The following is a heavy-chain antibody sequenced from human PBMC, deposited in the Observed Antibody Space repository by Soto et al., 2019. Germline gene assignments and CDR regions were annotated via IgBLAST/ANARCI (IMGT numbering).Heavy chain of an antibody. D-gene: IGHD3-10*01. Sequence: GGSLRLSCAASGFTFSSYGMHWVRQAPGKGLEWVAVIWYDGSNNYYADSVKGRFTISRDNSKNTLYLQMNSLRAEETAVYYCARAQAPHGSGSYLDDASFDYWGQGTLVTVSS. J-gene: IGHJ4*02. CDR2: IWYDGSNN. V-gene: IGHV3-33*01. CDR3: ARAQAPHGSGSYLDDASFDY. CDR1: GFTFSSYG.